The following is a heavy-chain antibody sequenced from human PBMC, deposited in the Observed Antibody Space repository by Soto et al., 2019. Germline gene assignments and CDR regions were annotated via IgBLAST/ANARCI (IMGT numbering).Heavy chain of an antibody. CDR1: GGSVSSGSYY. D-gene: IGHD5-12*01. V-gene: IGHV4-61*01. J-gene: IGHJ4*02. Sequence: PSETLSLTCTVSGGSVSSGSYYWSWIRQPPGKGLEWIGYIYYSGSTNYNPSLKSRVTISVDTSKNQSSLKLSSVTAADTAVYYCAREDGYNSNFDYWGQGTLVTVSS. CDR3: AREDGYNSNFDY. CDR2: IYYSGST.